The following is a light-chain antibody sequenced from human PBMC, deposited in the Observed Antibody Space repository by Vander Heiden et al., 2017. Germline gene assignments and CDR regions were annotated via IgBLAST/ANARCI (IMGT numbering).Light chain of an antibody. V-gene: IGLV2-14*03. CDR2: DVS. CDR3: GSYRSSSTRYV. CDR1: SSDVGGYNY. Sequence: QSALTQPASVSGSPGQSITISCTGTSSDVGGYNYVSWYQQHPGKAPKVMIYDVSQRPSGVSSRFSGSKSGSTASLTISGLQAEDEADYYCGSYRSSSTRYVFGTGTKVTVL. J-gene: IGLJ1*01.